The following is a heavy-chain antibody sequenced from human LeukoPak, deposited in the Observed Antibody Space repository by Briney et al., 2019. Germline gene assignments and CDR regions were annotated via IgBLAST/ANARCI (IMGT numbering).Heavy chain of an antibody. CDR1: GFTFSSYA. Sequence: GGSLRLSCAASGFTFSSYAMSWVRQAPGKGLEWVSAISGSGGGTYYADSVKGRFTISRDNSKNTLYLQMNSLRAEDTAVYYCAKEKNYDSSGKMYYWGQGTLVTVSS. J-gene: IGHJ4*02. D-gene: IGHD3-22*01. V-gene: IGHV3-23*01. CDR2: ISGSGGGT. CDR3: AKEKNYDSSGKMYY.